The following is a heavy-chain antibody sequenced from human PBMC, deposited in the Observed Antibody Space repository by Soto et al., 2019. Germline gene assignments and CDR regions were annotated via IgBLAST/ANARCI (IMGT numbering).Heavy chain of an antibody. CDR3: ASYDSSGYYYGD. J-gene: IGHJ4*02. V-gene: IGHV1-8*02. CDR2: MNPNSGNT. Sequence: ASVKVSCKASGYTFTDYYMHWVRQAPGQGLEWMGRMNPNSGNTDYAQKFQGRVTMTRNTSISTAYMELSSLRSEDTAVYYCASYDSSGYYYGDWGQGTLVTVSS. CDR1: GYTFTDYY. D-gene: IGHD3-22*01.